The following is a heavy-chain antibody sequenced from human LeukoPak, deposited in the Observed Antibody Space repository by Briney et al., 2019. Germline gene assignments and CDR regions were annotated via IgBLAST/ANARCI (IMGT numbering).Heavy chain of an antibody. CDR1: GYTFTSYA. J-gene: IGHJ4*02. V-gene: IGHV1-3*01. D-gene: IGHD3-22*01. CDR3: ARAPYYYDSSGYYS. CDR2: INAGNGNT. Sequence: GASVKVSCKASGYTFTSYAMHWVRQAPGQRLEWMGWINAGNGNTKYSQKFQGRVTITRDTSAGTAYMELSSLRSEDTAVYYCARAPYYYDSSGYYSWGQGTLVTVSS.